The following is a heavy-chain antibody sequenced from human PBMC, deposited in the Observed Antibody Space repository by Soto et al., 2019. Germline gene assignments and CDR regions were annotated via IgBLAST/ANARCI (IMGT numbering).Heavy chain of an antibody. J-gene: IGHJ6*02. CDR3: ARHGVGATTPYYYYGMDV. D-gene: IGHD1-26*01. CDR1: GYTFTGYY. V-gene: IGHV1-2*04. Sequence: ASVKVSCKASGYTFTGYYMHWVRQAPGQGLEWMGWINPNSGGTNYAQKFQGWVTMTRDTSISTAYMELSRLGSDDTAVYYCARHGVGATTPYYYYGMDVWGQGTTVTVSS. CDR2: INPNSGGT.